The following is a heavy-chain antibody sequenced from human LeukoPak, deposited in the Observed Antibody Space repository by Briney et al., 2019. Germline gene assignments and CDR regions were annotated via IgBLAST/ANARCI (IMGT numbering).Heavy chain of an antibody. J-gene: IGHJ5*02. D-gene: IGHD3-10*01. CDR2: IYTSGST. V-gene: IGHV4-4*07. Sequence: SETLCLTCTVSGGSISSYYWSWIRQPAGKGLEWIGRIYTSGSTNYNPSLKSRVTMSVDTSKNQFSLKLSSVTAADTAVYYCAREELLWFGELPAGWFEPWGQGTLVTVSS. CDR3: AREELLWFGELPAGWFEP. CDR1: GGSISSYY.